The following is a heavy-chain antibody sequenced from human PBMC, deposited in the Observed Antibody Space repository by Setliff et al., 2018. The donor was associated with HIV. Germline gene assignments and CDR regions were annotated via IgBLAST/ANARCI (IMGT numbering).Heavy chain of an antibody. Sequence: PGGSLRLSCAASGFTFSSYAMSWVRQAPGKGLEWVSVIYSGDSSTYYADSVKGRFTISRDNSKNTLYLQMDSLRAEDTAVYYCAKEDNSGTYWGVGSFHYWGQGTLVTVSS. J-gene: IGHJ4*02. V-gene: IGHV3-23*03. CDR2: IYSGDSST. CDR1: GFTFSSYA. CDR3: AKEDNSGTYWGVGSFHY. D-gene: IGHD1-26*01.